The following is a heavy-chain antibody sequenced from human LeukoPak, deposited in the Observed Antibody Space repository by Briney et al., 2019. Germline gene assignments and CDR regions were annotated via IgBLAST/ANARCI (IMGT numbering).Heavy chain of an antibody. Sequence: PGRSLRLSCAASGFTFSSYGMHWVRQAPGKGLEWVAVIWYDGSNKYYAASVKGRFTISRDNSKNTLYLQMNSLRAEDTAVYYCAKDSAVAGHFDYWGQGTLVTVSS. J-gene: IGHJ4*02. CDR3: AKDSAVAGHFDY. CDR2: IWYDGSNK. D-gene: IGHD6-19*01. CDR1: GFTFSSYG. V-gene: IGHV3-33*06.